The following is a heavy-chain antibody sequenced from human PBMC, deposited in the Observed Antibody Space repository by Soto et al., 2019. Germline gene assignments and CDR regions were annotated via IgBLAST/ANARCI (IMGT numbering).Heavy chain of an antibody. J-gene: IGHJ6*02. V-gene: IGHV4-61*01. CDR2: IYYSGSA. Sequence: KTSETLSLTCTVSGDSVTSVSDYWSWIRQPPGKGLEWIGYIYYSGSADYNPSLGSRVTISTDTSKNQFSLKLTSVTAADTAVYYCARGVGFGYYYYHMDLWGQGTTVTV. CDR3: ARGVGFGYYYYHMDL. CDR1: GDSVTSVSDY. D-gene: IGHD3-10*01.